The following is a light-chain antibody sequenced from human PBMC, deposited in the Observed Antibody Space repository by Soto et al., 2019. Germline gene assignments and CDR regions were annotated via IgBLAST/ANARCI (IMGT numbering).Light chain of an antibody. J-gene: IGLJ2*01. CDR2: LNNDGSH. CDR3: QTWGTGFQF. V-gene: IGLV4-69*01. CDR1: SGHSSYA. Sequence: QPVLTQSPSASASLGASVKLTCTVSSGHSSYAIAWHQKQPGKGPRYLMDLNNDGSHTKGDGIPDRFSGSSSGADRYLIISSLQSEDEADYYCQTWGTGFQFFGGGTKVTVL.